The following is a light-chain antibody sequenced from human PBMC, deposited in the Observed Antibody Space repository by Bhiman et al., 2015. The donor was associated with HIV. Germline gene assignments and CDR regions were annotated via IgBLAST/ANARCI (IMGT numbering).Light chain of an antibody. V-gene: IGLV1-44*01. CDR3: AAWDDSLNGYVV. CDR1: SSNIGSNH. J-gene: IGLJ2*01. CDR2: RNN. Sequence: QSVLTQPPSASGTPGQRVTISCSGSSSNIGSNHVYWYQQLPGKTPKLLIYRNNQRPSGVPDRISGSKSGTSASLAISGLQSEDEAEYYCAAWDDSLNGYVVFGGGTKLTVL.